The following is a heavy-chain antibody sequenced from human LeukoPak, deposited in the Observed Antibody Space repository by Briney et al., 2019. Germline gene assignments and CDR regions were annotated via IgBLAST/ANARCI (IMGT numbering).Heavy chain of an antibody. CDR3: ARGQSGWYQFFDY. V-gene: IGHV3-66*01. Sequence: GGSLRLSCAASGFSVSRNYMNWVRQAPGKGLEWVSVMYIGGSTYYADSVRGRFTTSRDNSKNTLHLQMDSLRAEDTAVYYCARGQSGWYQFFDYWGQGTLVTVSS. CDR2: MYIGGST. J-gene: IGHJ4*02. CDR1: GFSVSRNY. D-gene: IGHD6-19*01.